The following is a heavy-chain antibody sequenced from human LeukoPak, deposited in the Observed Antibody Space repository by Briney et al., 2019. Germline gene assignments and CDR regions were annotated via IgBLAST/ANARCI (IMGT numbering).Heavy chain of an antibody. CDR2: IYSGGST. V-gene: IGHV3-66*01. CDR1: GFTVSSNY. J-gene: IGHJ4*02. Sequence: PGGSLRLSCAASGFTVSSNYMSWVRQAPGKGLEWVSVIYSGGSTYYADSVKGRFTISRDNSKNTLYLQMNSLRAEDTAVYYCARGPPPRYSSGWNYFDYWGQGTLVTVSS. D-gene: IGHD6-19*01. CDR3: ARGPPPRYSSGWNYFDY.